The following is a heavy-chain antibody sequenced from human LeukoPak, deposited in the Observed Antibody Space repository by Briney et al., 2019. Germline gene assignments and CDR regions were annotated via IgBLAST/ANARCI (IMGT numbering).Heavy chain of an antibody. CDR2: ISDSGGRT. CDR3: AKRGVVIRVILVGFHKEAYYFDS. J-gene: IGHJ4*02. CDR1: GITLSNYG. Sequence: GGSLRLSCAVSGITLSNYGMSGVGQAPGKGREGVAGISDSGGRTNYADSVKGRFTISRDNPKNTLYLQMNSLRAEDTAVYFCAKRGVVIRVILVGFHKEAYYFDSWGQGALVTVSS. D-gene: IGHD3-22*01. V-gene: IGHV3-23*01.